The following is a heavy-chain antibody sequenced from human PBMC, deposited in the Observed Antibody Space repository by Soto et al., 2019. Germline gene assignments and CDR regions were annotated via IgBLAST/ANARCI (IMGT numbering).Heavy chain of an antibody. V-gene: IGHV1-8*01. D-gene: IGHD3-3*01. Sequence: QVQLVQSGAEVKKPGASVKVSCKASGYTFTSYDINWVRQATGQGLEWMGWMNPNSGNTGYAKKFQGRVTMTRKTSISTAYMERSSLRSEDTAVYYCARGGVTIFGVVTLDMDGWGQGTTVTVSS. J-gene: IGHJ6*02. CDR3: ARGGVTIFGVVTLDMDG. CDR2: MNPNSGNT. CDR1: GYTFTSYD.